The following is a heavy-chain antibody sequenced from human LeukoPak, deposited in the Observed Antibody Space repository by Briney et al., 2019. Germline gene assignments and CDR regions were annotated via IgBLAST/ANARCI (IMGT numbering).Heavy chain of an antibody. V-gene: IGHV3-23*01. Sequence: GGSLRLSCAASGFTFNSYAMIWVRQAPGKGLEWVSGIGGSGGNTYSADSVRGRFTISRDNSKNTLYLQMNSLRVDDTALYYCTKVRTGYYYYLDSWGQGTLVTVSS. CDR3: TKVRTGYYYYLDS. J-gene: IGHJ4*02. D-gene: IGHD5-12*01. CDR1: GFTFNSYA. CDR2: IGGSGGNT.